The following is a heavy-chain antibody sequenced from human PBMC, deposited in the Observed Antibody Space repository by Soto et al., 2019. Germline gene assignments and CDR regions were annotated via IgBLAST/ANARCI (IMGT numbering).Heavy chain of an antibody. CDR3: PRDFYYYDMDV. J-gene: IGHJ6*03. V-gene: IGHV3-74*01. Sequence: GGSLRLSCAASGFTFSSYWMHWVRQAPGKGLVWGSRINSDGSSPSYADSMKGRFTISRDNEKNTLYLQMTSLRAEDRSVYYGPRDFYYYDMDVWGKGTTVTVSS. CDR2: INSDGSSP. CDR1: GFTFSSYW.